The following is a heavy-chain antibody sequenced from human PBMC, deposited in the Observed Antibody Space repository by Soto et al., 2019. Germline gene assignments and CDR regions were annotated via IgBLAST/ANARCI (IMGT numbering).Heavy chain of an antibody. J-gene: IGHJ4*02. CDR1: GGSISSYY. CDR2: IYYSGST. Sequence: QVQLQESGPGLVKPSETLSLTCTVSGGSISSYYWSWIRQPPGKGLEWIGYIYYSGSTNYNPSLRSRVTISADTSKSQFSLKLSSVTVADTAVYYCASDRCGGDCYIDYWGQGTLVTVSS. V-gene: IGHV4-59*01. D-gene: IGHD2-21*02. CDR3: ASDRCGGDCYIDY.